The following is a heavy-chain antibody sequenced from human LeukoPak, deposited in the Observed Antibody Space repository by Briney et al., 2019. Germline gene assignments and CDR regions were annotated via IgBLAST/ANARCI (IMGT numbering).Heavy chain of an antibody. CDR3: ARQVGMVVVVTASDAFDV. D-gene: IGHD2-21*02. J-gene: IGHJ3*01. CDR2: IYPGDSDT. V-gene: IGHV5-51*01. Sequence: GESLKISCKGSGYSFTSYWIGWVRQMPGKGLEWMGIIYPGDSDTRYSPSFQGQVTISADKSISTAYLQWSSLKASDTAMYYFARQVGMVVVVTASDAFDVWGQGTMVTVSS. CDR1: GYSFTSYW.